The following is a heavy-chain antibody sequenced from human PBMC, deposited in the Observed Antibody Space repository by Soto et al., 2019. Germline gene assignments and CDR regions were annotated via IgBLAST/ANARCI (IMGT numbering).Heavy chain of an antibody. CDR1: GYTFTSYA. V-gene: IGHV1-3*01. CDR2: INAGNGNT. CDR3: ARGNFVGVEAALAP. D-gene: IGHD2-15*01. J-gene: IGHJ5*02. Sequence: ASVKVSCKASGYTFTSYAMHWVRQAPGQRLEWMGWINAGNGNTKYSQKFQGRVTITRDTSASTAYMELSSLRSEDTAVYYCARGNFVGVEAALAPWGQGPLVTVSS.